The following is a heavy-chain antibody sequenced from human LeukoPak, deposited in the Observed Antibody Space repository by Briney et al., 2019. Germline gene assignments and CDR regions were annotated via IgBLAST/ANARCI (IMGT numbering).Heavy chain of an antibody. CDR1: GFTFSTYA. CDR3: ARGPDSSSWY. J-gene: IGHJ4*02. D-gene: IGHD6-13*01. CDR2: ISGSAGDT. V-gene: IGHV3-23*01. Sequence: GGSLRLSCAASGFTFSTYAMNWVRQAPGKGLEWVSIISGSAGDTYYADSVKGRFTISRDNSKNTLYLQMNSLRAEDTAVYYCARGPDSSSWYWGQGTLVTVSS.